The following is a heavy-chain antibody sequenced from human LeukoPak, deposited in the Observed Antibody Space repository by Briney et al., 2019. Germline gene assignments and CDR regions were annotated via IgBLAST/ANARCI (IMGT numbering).Heavy chain of an antibody. J-gene: IGHJ6*02. CDR3: ARGGLYDILTGYYTPYGMDV. CDR1: GYTFPSYG. Sequence: ASVKVSCKASGYTFPSYGISWLRQAPGQGLEWMGWISAYSGNTNYAQKLQGRVTMTTDTSTSTAYMELRSLRSDDTAVYYCARGGLYDILTGYYTPYGMDVWGQGTTVTVSS. V-gene: IGHV1-18*01. D-gene: IGHD3-9*01. CDR2: ISAYSGNT.